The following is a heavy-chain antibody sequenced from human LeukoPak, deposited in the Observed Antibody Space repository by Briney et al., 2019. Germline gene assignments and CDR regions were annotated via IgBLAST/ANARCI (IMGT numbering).Heavy chain of an antibody. CDR1: GFSFDDYA. J-gene: IGHJ4*02. CDR3: AKDGDYYDSSGLFDY. D-gene: IGHD3-22*01. CDR2: INWNGGSA. V-gene: IGHV3-43D*03. Sequence: GGSLRLSCAASGFSFDDYAMHWVRQSPGKGLEWVSHINWNGGSADYADSVKGRFTISRDNSKNSLYLQMNSLRAEDTAVYYCAKDGDYYDSSGLFDYWGQGTLVTVSS.